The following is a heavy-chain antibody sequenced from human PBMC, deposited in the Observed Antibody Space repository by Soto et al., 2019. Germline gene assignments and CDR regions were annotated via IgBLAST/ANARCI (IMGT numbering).Heavy chain of an antibody. Sequence: ASVKVSCKASGYTFTSYGISWVRQAPGQGLEWMGWISAYNGNTNYAQKLQGRVTMTTDTSTSTAYMELRSLRSDDTAVYYCARTSPLRYFDWLPYDYWGQGTLVTVSS. CDR3: ARTSPLRYFDWLPYDY. D-gene: IGHD3-9*01. CDR2: ISAYNGNT. CDR1: GYTFTSYG. J-gene: IGHJ4*02. V-gene: IGHV1-18*01.